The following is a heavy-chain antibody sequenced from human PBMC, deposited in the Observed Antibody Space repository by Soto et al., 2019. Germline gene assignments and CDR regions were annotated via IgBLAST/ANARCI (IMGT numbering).Heavy chain of an antibody. J-gene: IGHJ4*02. CDR3: ARARYAVGATAFDY. CDR1: GDSVSSNSAA. V-gene: IGHV6-1*01. D-gene: IGHD1-26*01. Sequence: QSQTLSLTSAISGDSVSSNSAAWNWIRQSPSRGLEWLGRTYYRSKWYNDYAVSVKSRININPDTSKNQFSLQLNSVIPADTAVYYCARARYAVGATAFDYWGQGTLVTVSS. CDR2: TYYRSKWYN.